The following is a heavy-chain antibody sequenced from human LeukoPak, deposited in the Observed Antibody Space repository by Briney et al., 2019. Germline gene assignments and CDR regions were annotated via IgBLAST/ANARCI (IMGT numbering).Heavy chain of an antibody. CDR1: GYTFTGYY. J-gene: IGHJ6*03. CDR2: INPNSGGT. Sequence: ASVKVSCKASGYTFTGYYMHWVRQAPGQGLEWMGWINPNSGGTNYAQKFQGRVTMTRDTSISTAYMELSRLRSDDTAVYYCARGDGFWSGYPNHYYYMDVWGKGTTVTVSS. CDR3: ARGDGFWSGYPNHYYYMDV. D-gene: IGHD3-3*01. V-gene: IGHV1-2*02.